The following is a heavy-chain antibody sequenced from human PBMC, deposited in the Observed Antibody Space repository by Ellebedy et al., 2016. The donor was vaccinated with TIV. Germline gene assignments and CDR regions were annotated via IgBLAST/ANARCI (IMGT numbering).Heavy chain of an antibody. V-gene: IGHV3-21*04. Sequence: GESLKISCAASGFTFSSYSMNWVRQAPGKGLEWVSSISSSSSYIYYADSVKGRFTISRDNAKNTLYLQMNSLRAEDTAVYYCARLFGVGRGISAMAPWGQGTLVTVSS. CDR2: ISSSSSYI. D-gene: IGHD3-16*01. CDR3: ARLFGVGRGISAMAP. J-gene: IGHJ5*02. CDR1: GFTFSSYS.